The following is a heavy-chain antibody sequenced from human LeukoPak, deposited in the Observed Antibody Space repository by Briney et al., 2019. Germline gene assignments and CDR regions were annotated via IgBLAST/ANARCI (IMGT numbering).Heavy chain of an antibody. CDR1: GFTFSSYS. D-gene: IGHD6-6*01. Sequence: GGSLRLSCAASGFTFSSYSMNWVRQAPGKGLEWVSSISSSSSYIYYADSVKGRFTISRDNAKNSLYLQMNSLRAEDTAVYYCARVEYSSSPVFDYWGREPWSPSPQ. V-gene: IGHV3-21*01. CDR3: ARVEYSSSPVFDY. CDR2: ISSSSSYI. J-gene: IGHJ4*02.